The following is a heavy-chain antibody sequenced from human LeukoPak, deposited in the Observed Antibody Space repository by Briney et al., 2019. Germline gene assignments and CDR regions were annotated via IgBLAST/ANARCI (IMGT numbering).Heavy chain of an antibody. CDR1: GFTFSSYS. CDR2: ISSSSSYI. Sequence: GGSLRLSCAASGFTFSSYSMNWVRQAPGKGLEWVSSISSSSSYIYYADSVKGRFTISRDNAKNSLYLQMNSLRAEGTAVYYCARDGYMGSDGAFDYWGQGTLVTVSS. V-gene: IGHV3-21*01. D-gene: IGHD1-26*01. J-gene: IGHJ4*02. CDR3: ARDGYMGSDGAFDY.